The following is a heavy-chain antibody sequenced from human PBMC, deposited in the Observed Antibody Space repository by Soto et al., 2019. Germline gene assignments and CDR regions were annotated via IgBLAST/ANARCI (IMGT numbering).Heavy chain of an antibody. J-gene: IGHJ3*02. CDR2: INPSGGST. CDR1: GYTFTSYY. V-gene: IGHV1-46*01. D-gene: IGHD3-3*01. CDR3: ARDRSITIFGVVIIDAFDI. Sequence: ASVKVSCKASGYTFTSYYMHWVRQAPGQGLEWMGIINPSGGSTSYAQKFQGRVTMTRDTSTSTVYMELSSLRSEDTAVYYCARDRSITIFGVVIIDAFDIWGQGTMVTV.